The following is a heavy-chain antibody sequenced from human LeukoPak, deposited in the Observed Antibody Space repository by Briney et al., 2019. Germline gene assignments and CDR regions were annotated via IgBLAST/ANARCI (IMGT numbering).Heavy chain of an antibody. CDR3: AKDRVPGGY. CDR2: IHYTGST. CDR1: GGSMSGSY. D-gene: IGHD1-1*01. J-gene: IGHJ1*01. Sequence: PSETLSLTCTVPGGSMSGSYWSCTRQPPGKGLEWIGSIHYTGSTNYNPSLKSRLTISLDTSKNQFSVKLNSVTAADTAVYYCAKDRVPGGYWGQGTLVTVSS. V-gene: IGHV4-59*01.